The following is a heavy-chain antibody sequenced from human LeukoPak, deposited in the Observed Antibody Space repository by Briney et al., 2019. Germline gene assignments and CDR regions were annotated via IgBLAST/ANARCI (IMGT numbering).Heavy chain of an antibody. V-gene: IGHV4-34*01. J-gene: IGHJ4*02. CDR2: INHSGST. Sequence: SETLSLTCAVYGGSFSGYYWSWIRQPPGKGLEWIREINHSGSTNYNPSLKSRVTISVDTSKNQFSLKLSSVTAADTAVYYCAREARRGITMIVVRFDYWGQGTLVTVSS. D-gene: IGHD3-22*01. CDR1: GGSFSGYY. CDR3: AREARRGITMIVVRFDY.